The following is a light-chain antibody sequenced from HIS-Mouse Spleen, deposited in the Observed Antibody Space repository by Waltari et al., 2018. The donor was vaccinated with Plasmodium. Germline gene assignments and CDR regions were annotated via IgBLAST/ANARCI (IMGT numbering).Light chain of an antibody. Sequence: SYELTQPPSVSVSPGQTASITCSGDKLGDKYACWYQQDCKRPSGIPERFSGSNSGNTATLTISGTQAMDEADYYCQAWDSSTVVFGGGTKLTVL. J-gene: IGLJ2*01. CDR3: QAWDSSTVV. CDR1: KLGDKY. V-gene: IGLV3-1*01. CDR2: DC.